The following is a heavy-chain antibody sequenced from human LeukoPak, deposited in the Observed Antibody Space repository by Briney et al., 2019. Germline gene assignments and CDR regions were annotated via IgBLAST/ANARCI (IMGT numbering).Heavy chain of an antibody. V-gene: IGHV3-9*01. J-gene: IGHJ4*02. CDR1: GFTFDDYA. CDR3: AKDPGGVVVVKFDY. Sequence: TGGSQRLSCAASGFTFDDYAVHWVRQAPGKGLEWVSGISWNSGSIGYADSVKGRFTISRDNSKNTLYLQMNSLRAEDTAVYYCAKDPGGVVVVKFDYWGQGILVTVSS. CDR2: ISWNSGSI. D-gene: IGHD3-22*01.